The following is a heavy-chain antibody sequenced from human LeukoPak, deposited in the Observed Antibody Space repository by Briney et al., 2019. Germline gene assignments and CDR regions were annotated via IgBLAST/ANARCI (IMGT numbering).Heavy chain of an antibody. CDR1: GGTFSSYA. V-gene: IGHV1-69*04. CDR2: IIPILGIA. D-gene: IGHD6-13*01. CDR3: ANIAAAGKGYYYGMDL. J-gene: IGHJ6*02. Sequence: AASVKVSCKASGGTFSSYAISWVRQAPGQGLEWMGRIIPILGIANYAQKFQGRVTITADKSTSTAYMELSSLRSEDTAVYYCANIAAAGKGYYYGMDLWGQGTTVTVSS.